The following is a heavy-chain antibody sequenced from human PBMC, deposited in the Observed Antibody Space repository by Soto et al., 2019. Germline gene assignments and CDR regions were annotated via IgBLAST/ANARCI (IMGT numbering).Heavy chain of an antibody. V-gene: IGHV1-8*01. CDR3: ARAVAGHYYYYGMDV. J-gene: IGHJ6*02. CDR2: MNPNSGNT. Sequence: AASVKVSCKASGYSFTSYDINWVRQATGQGLEWMGWMNPNSGNTGYAQKFQGRVTMTRNTSISTAYMELSSLRSEDTAVYYCARAVAGHYYYYGMDVWGQGTTVTVSS. D-gene: IGHD6-19*01. CDR1: GYSFTSYD.